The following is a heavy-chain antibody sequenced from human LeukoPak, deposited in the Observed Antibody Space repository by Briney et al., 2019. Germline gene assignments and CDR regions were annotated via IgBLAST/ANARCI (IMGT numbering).Heavy chain of an antibody. CDR3: ARDLDVLRFLEWSTSAYYYYGMDV. CDR2: ISYDGSNK. Sequence: GGSLRLSCAASGFTFSSYAMHWVRQAPGKGLEWVAVISYDGSNKYYADSVKGRFTISRDNSKNTLYLQMSSLRAEDTAVYYCARDLDVLRFLEWSTSAYYYYGMDVWGQGTTVTVSS. V-gene: IGHV3-30-3*01. J-gene: IGHJ6*02. CDR1: GFTFSSYA. D-gene: IGHD3-3*01.